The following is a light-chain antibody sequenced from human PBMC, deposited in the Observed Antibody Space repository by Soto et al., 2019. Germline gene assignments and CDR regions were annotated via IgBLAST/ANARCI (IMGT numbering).Light chain of an antibody. CDR2: GAS. J-gene: IGKJ4*01. V-gene: IGKV3-15*01. CDR1: QNIGTN. CDR3: QQYNNWPLT. Sequence: LLTQSPATVSVSPGEGATLSCRASQNIGTNLAWYQQKSGQAPRLLIYGASNRATGVPAKFSGGGSGTVLTLTISSLQSEDFAVYYCQQYNNWPLTFGGWTKVDIK.